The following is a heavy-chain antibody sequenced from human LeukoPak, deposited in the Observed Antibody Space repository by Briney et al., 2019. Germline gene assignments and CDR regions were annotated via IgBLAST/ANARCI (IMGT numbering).Heavy chain of an antibody. D-gene: IGHD3-3*01. V-gene: IGHV4-61*01. CDR3: ARGHYDFWSGYYTGMCWFDP. J-gene: IGHJ5*02. CDR1: GYSISSGYY. CDR2: IYYSGST. Sequence: SETLSLTCTVSGYSISSGYYWSWIRQPPGKGLEWIGYIYYSGSTNYNPSLKSRVTISVDTSKNQFSLKLSSVTAADTAVYYCARGHYDFWSGYYTGMCWFDPWGQGTLVTVSS.